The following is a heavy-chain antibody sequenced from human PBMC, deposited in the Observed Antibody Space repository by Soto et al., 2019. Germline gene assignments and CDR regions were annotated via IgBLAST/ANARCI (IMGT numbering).Heavy chain of an antibody. V-gene: IGHV1-69*01. CDR2: IIPIFGTA. CDR3: ARGERRTYNWFAP. Sequence: QVQLVQSGAEVKKPGSSVNVSCKASGGTFSSYAISWVRQAPGQGLEWMGGIIPIFGTANYAQKFQGRVTISADESPSTAYMELSSLRSEDTAVYYCARGERRTYNWFAPWGQGNLVTVSS. J-gene: IGHJ5*02. CDR1: GGTFSSYA. D-gene: IGHD3-16*01.